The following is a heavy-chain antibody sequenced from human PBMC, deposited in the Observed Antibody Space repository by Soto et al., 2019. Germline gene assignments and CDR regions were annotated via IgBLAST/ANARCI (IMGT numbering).Heavy chain of an antibody. CDR1: GYTFTSYG. V-gene: IGHV1-18*01. D-gene: IGHD6-19*01. CDR2: ISAYNGNT. J-gene: IGHJ5*02. CDR3: ARASSGWYLINWFDP. Sequence: QVQLVQSGAEVKKPGASVKVSCKASGYTFTSYGISWVRQAPGQGLEWMGWISAYNGNTNYAQKLRGRVTVTTDTSTSTACMELGSLRSDDTAVYYCARASSGWYLINWFDPWGQGTLVTVSS.